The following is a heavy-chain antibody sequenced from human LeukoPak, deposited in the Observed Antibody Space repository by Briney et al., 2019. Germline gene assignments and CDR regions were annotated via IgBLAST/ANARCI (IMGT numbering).Heavy chain of an antibody. D-gene: IGHD4-11*01. Sequence: ASVKVSCKASAYTFTGDYMHWVRQARGQGLEWMGWTYPNSGGTNYAQKFQGRVTMTRDTSISTAYMELSRLRSDDTAVYYCARVQVTTSAFGIWGQGTMVTVSS. J-gene: IGHJ3*02. CDR3: ARVQVTTSAFGI. CDR2: TYPNSGGT. CDR1: AYTFTGDY. V-gene: IGHV1-2*02.